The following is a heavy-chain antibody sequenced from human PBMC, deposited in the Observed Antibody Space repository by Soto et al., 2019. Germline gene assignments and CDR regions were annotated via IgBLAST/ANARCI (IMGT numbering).Heavy chain of an antibody. Sequence: EVQLVESGGDLVQPGGSLRLSCAASRFTFSDYSMNWVRQAPGKGLEWVSYIRGGGETIYYADSVRGRVTISRDNAKNSLFVQMNSLRVEDTAVYYCARESTSWQWLPTLYFDYWGQGTLVTAS. D-gene: IGHD6-19*01. CDR2: IRGGGETI. CDR3: ARESTSWQWLPTLYFDY. J-gene: IGHJ4*02. CDR1: RFTFSDYS. V-gene: IGHV3-48*01.